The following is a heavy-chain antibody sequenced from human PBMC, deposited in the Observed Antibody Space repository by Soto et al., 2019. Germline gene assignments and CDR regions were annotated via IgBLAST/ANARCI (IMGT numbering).Heavy chain of an antibody. J-gene: IGHJ6*03. CDR3: ARRGRPTKIKYYYYYYMDV. CDR1: GGSISSSSYY. D-gene: IGHD2-8*01. CDR2: IYYSGST. Sequence: SETLSLTCTVSGGSISSSSYYWGWIRQPPGKGLEWIGSIYYSGSTYYNPSLKSRVTISVDTSKNQFSLKLSSVTAADTAVYYCARRGRPTKIKYYYYYYMDVWGKGTTVTVSS. V-gene: IGHV4-39*01.